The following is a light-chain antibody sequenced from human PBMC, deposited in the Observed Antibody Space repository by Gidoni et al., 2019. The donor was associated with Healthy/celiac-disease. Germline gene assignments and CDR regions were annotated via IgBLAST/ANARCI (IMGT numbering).Light chain of an antibody. V-gene: IGLV3-21*02. J-gene: IGLJ2*01. CDR3: QVLDSSSYHVV. CDR1: HIGSKR. CDR2: DYI. Sequence: SYVLTQPPSGSVAPGQTARITFWGNHIGSKRVHWYQQKPGPSPFLVGYDYIDRPSGIPGLFSGSNSGNTATLTISRVEAGDEADYYFQVLDSSSYHVVFGGGTKLTVL.